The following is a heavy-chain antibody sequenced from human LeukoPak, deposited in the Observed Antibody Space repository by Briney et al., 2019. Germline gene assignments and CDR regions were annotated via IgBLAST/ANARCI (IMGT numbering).Heavy chain of an antibody. CDR2: IYHSGST. J-gene: IGHJ4*02. D-gene: IGHD5-24*01. Sequence: SETLSLTCTVSGYSISSGYYWGWIRQPPGKGLEWIGSIYHSGSTYYNPSLKSRVTISVDTSKNQFSLKLSPVTAADTAVYYCARVGEEMANFDYWGQGTLVTVSS. CDR1: GYSISSGYY. CDR3: ARVGEEMANFDY. V-gene: IGHV4-38-2*02.